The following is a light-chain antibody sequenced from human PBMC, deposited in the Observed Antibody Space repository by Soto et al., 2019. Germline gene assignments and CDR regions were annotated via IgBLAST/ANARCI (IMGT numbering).Light chain of an antibody. J-gene: IGLJ1*01. CDR1: STDFVSYNR. V-gene: IGLV2-18*02. CDR2: VAR. Sequence: QSALTQPPSVSGSPGQSVTISCTGTSTDFVSYNRVSWYQQPPGTAPKLIIYVARNRPSGVPDRFSGSKSGNTASLAITGLQAEDEAVYYCQSYDRSLSGYVFGTGTKLTVL. CDR3: QSYDRSLSGYV.